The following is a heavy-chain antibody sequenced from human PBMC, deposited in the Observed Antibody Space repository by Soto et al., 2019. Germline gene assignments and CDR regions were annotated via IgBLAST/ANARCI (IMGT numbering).Heavy chain of an antibody. Sequence: GGSLRLSCAASGFTFSSYWMSWVRQAPGKGLEWVANKKQDGSEKYYVDSVKGLFTISRDNSKNTLYLQMNSLRAEDTAVYYCARDPQGTNSWLSYYYYYGMDVWGQGTTVTVSS. CDR2: KKQDGSEK. CDR3: ARDPQGTNSWLSYYYYYGMDV. D-gene: IGHD3-22*01. V-gene: IGHV3-7*01. J-gene: IGHJ6*02. CDR1: GFTFSSYW.